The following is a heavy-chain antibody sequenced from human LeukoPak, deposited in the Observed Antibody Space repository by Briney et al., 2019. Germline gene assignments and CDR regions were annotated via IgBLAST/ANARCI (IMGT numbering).Heavy chain of an antibody. V-gene: IGHV5-51*01. D-gene: IGHD4-11*01. CDR3: ARSITTDGYAY. Sequence: GESLQISCKGSGYSFTTYWIGWGRQVPGKGLEGMGIIYPGDFDTRYSPSFQGQVTISVDKSISTAYLQWSSLKASDTAMYYCARSITTDGYAYWGQGTLVTVSS. CDR1: GYSFTTYW. CDR2: IYPGDFDT. J-gene: IGHJ4*02.